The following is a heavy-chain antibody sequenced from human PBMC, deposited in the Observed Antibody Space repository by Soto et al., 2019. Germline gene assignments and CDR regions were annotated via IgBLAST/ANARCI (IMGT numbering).Heavy chain of an antibody. Sequence: SETLSLTCTVSGGSISSYYWSWIRQPPGKGLEWIGYIYYSGSTNYNPSLKSRVTISVDTSKNQFSLKLSSVTAADTAVYYCARSQPPPYFDYWGQGTLVTVSS. CDR1: GGSISSYY. J-gene: IGHJ4*02. CDR2: IYYSGST. CDR3: ARSQPPPYFDY. V-gene: IGHV4-59*01.